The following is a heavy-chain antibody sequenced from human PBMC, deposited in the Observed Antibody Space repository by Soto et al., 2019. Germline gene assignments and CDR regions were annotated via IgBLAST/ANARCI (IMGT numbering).Heavy chain of an antibody. V-gene: IGHV1-69*06. CDR2: IIPIFGTA. CDR3: ARFPIAVAGYFDY. J-gene: IGHJ4*02. Sequence: SVKVSCKASGGTFSSYALSWVRQAPGQGLEWMGGIIPIFGTANYAQKFQGRVTITADKSTSTAYMELSSLSSEYTAVYYCARFPIAVAGYFDYWGQGTLVTVSS. D-gene: IGHD6-19*01. CDR1: GGTFSSYA.